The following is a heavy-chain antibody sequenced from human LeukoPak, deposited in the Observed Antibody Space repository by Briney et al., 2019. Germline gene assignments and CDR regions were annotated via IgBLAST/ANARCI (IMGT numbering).Heavy chain of an antibody. D-gene: IGHD2-15*01. CDR1: GYSSTTYW. CDR3: ARQYCNGGSCYSDY. Sequence: GESLRISCKGSGYSSTTYWISWVRQMSGKGLEWMGTIDPSDSYTKYSPTFQGHVTISADKSISTAYLQWSSLKASDTAMYFCARQYCNGGSCYSDYWGQGTLVTVSS. CDR2: IDPSDSYT. J-gene: IGHJ4*02. V-gene: IGHV5-10-1*01.